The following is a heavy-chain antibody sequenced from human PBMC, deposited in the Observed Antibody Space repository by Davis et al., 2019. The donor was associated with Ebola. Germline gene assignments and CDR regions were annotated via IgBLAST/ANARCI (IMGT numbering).Heavy chain of an antibody. Sequence: SETLSLTCTVSGGSISSTSYYWGWIRQPPGQGLDWIGSIHDSGSTYYNPSLKSRVTISVDTSKNQFSLKLSSVTAADTAMYYCARRGTSSWYAGWFDPWGQGTLVTVSS. CDR2: IHDSGST. D-gene: IGHD6-13*01. CDR3: ARRGTSSWYAGWFDP. J-gene: IGHJ5*02. CDR1: GGSISSTSYY. V-gene: IGHV4-39*01.